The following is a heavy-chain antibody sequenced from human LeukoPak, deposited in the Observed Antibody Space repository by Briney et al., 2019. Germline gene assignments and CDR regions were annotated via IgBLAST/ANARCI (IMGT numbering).Heavy chain of an antibody. CDR3: ARDKGSGNFDY. D-gene: IGHD3-10*01. CDR2: ISSSSSYI. Sequence: GTSLRFSCAASGFTFSSYSMNWVRQAPGKGLEWVSSISSSSSYIYYADSVKGRFTISRDNAKNSLYLQMNSLRAEDTAVYYCARDKGSGNFDYWGQGTLVTVSS. J-gene: IGHJ4*02. V-gene: IGHV3-21*01. CDR1: GFTFSSYS.